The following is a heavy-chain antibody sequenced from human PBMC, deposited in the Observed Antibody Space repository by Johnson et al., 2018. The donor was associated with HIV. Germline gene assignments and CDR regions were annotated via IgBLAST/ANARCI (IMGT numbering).Heavy chain of an antibody. V-gene: IGHV3-23*04. D-gene: IGHD5-24*01. CDR2: ISGSGAST. J-gene: IGHJ3*02. CDR3: AKDIYGYDAFDI. CDR1: GFTFGSYV. Sequence: VQLVESGGGLVQPGGSLRLSCAASGFTFGSYVMSWVRQAPGKGLEWVSAISGSGASTYYADSLKGRCTISRDNSKTTLYLQMNRLRAEDTALYYCAKDIYGYDAFDIWGQGTMVTVSS.